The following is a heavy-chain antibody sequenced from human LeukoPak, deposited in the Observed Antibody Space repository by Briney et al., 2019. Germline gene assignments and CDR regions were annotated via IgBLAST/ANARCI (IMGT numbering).Heavy chain of an antibody. V-gene: IGHV3-23*01. J-gene: IGHJ4*02. CDR1: GFTFSSYA. Sequence: GGSLRLSCAASGFTFSSYAMSWVRQAPGQGLEWFSAISGSGGSTYYADSVKGRFTISRDNSKNTLYLQMNSLRAEDTAVYYCAKDLYDSSGYYPPNFDYWGQGTLVTVSS. CDR3: AKDLYDSSGYYPPNFDY. D-gene: IGHD3-22*01. CDR2: ISGSGGST.